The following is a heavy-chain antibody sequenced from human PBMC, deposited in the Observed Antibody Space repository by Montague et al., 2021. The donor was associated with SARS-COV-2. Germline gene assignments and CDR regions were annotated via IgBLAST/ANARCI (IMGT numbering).Heavy chain of an antibody. CDR3: ARGCLSYFGAGSHCYGMDV. CDR1: GTSITSYY. Sequence: SETLSLTCSVSGTSITSYYWNWIRQPPGKGLEWIGYISDSGSTNYSPSLKSRVTMSVDTSKNQMSLKLTSVTAADTAVYYCARGCLSYFGAGSHCYGMDVWGQGTRVTVSS. D-gene: IGHD3-10*01. CDR2: ISDSGST. J-gene: IGHJ6*02. V-gene: IGHV4-59*01.